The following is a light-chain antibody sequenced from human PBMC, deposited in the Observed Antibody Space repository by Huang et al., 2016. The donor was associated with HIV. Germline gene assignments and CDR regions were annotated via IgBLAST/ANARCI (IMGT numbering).Light chain of an antibody. CDR3: QQFSSWPPV. CDR2: DTS. V-gene: IGKV3-15*01. CDR1: QSISSN. J-gene: IGKJ3*01. Sequence: EILMTQSPVTLSVSQGERATLSCRASQSISSNLAWYQQKPGQAPRLLIYDTSTRATGVPARFRGNGSGSEFTLTISSLQSEDFAIYYCQQFSSWPPVFGPGTKVDVK.